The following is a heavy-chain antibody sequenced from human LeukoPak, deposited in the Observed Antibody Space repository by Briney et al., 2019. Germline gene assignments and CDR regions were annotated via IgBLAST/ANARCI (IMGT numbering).Heavy chain of an antibody. J-gene: IGHJ6*03. CDR1: GYTFTSYG. Sequence: GASVKVSCKASGYTFTSYGISWVRQAPGQGLEWMGWMNPNSGNTGYAQKFQDRVTMTRNTSISTAYMELSSLRSEDTAVYYCTRTNYYYYYMDVWGKGTTVTISS. CDR3: TRTNYYYYYMDV. CDR2: MNPNSGNT. V-gene: IGHV1-8*02.